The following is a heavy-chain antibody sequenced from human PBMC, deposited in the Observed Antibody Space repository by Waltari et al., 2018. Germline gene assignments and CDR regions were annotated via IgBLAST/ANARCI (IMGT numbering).Heavy chain of an antibody. Sequence: QLQLQESGPGLVNPSVTLSLNCTSSGGSISSSYNWAWVRQAPGKGQGWVGTMYYSGATSTNPSLDSQLSMSIDTSKILFSLKFSSVTATDTAVYFCVRPGSTVTPRAFDIWGQGIKVTVSS. J-gene: IGHJ3*02. CDR3: VRPGSTVTPRAFDI. CDR2: MYYSGAT. CDR1: GGSISSSYN. V-gene: IGHV4-39*01. D-gene: IGHD4-17*01.